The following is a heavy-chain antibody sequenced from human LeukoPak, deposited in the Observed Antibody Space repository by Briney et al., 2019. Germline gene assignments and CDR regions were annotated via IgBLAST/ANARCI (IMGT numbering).Heavy chain of an antibody. CDR2: INEDGSAK. CDR1: GFTSSNSW. CDR3: ASLADY. V-gene: IGHV3-7*01. Sequence: GGSLRLSCAASGFTSSNSWMTWVRQAPGKGLEWVANINEDGSAKNYVDSVKGRFTISRDNAKNSLYLQMNSLRAEDTAFYYCASLADYWGQGTLVTVSS. J-gene: IGHJ4*02.